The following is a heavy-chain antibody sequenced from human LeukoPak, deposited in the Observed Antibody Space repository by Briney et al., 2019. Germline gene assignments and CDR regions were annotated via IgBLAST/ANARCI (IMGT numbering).Heavy chain of an antibody. CDR2: ISDSSTTI. Sequence: QPGGSLRLSCAASGFTFSTYEMNWVRQASGKGLEWVSYISDSSTTIYYADSVKGRFTISRDNAKNSLYLQMNSLRAEDTAVYYCARDRGGAYDFWSGYYTGYFDYWGQGTLVPVSS. V-gene: IGHV3-48*01. J-gene: IGHJ4*02. CDR1: GFTFSTYE. D-gene: IGHD3-3*01. CDR3: ARDRGGAYDFWSGYYTGYFDY.